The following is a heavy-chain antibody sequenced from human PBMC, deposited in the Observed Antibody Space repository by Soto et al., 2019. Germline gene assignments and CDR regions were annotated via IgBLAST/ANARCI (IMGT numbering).Heavy chain of an antibody. J-gene: IGHJ6*03. Sequence: ASAKVSCKASRYTFTSYAISWVQQSPGQGLEWMGWISAYNGNTNYAQKLQGRVTMTTDTSTSTAYMELRSLRSDDTAVYYCARVNISRRKGYCSSTSCYFYYMDVWGKGTTVTVSS. CDR3: ARVNISRRKGYCSSTSCYFYYMDV. CDR1: RYTFTSYA. V-gene: IGHV1-18*01. CDR2: ISAYNGNT. D-gene: IGHD2-2*01.